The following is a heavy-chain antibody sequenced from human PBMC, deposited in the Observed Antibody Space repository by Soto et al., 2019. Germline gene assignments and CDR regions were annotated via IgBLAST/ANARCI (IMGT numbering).Heavy chain of an antibody. J-gene: IGHJ6*03. CDR3: AREVNVYYDFWIDPFLAYYYYLDV. D-gene: IGHD3-3*01. CDR2: IIAILGIA. Sequence: QVQLVQSGAEVKKPGSSVKVSCKASGGTFSSYTISWVRQAPGQGLEWMGRIIAILGIANYAQKFQGRVTITADKSTSTAYMELSRLRSEDTAVYYCAREVNVYYDFWIDPFLAYYYYLDVWGKGTTVTVSS. V-gene: IGHV1-69*08. CDR1: GGTFSSYT.